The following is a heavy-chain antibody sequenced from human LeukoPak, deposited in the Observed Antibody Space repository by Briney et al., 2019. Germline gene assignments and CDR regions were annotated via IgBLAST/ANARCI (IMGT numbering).Heavy chain of an antibody. J-gene: IGHJ5*02. CDR2: IYYSGST. Sequence: SETLSLTCTVSGGSISSYYWSWIRQPPGKGLEWIGYIYYSGSTNYNPSLKSRVTISVDTSKNQFSLKLSSVTAADTAVYYCARTTMVRDLGWFDPWGQGTLVTVSS. CDR3: ARTTMVRDLGWFDP. D-gene: IGHD3-10*01. CDR1: GGSISSYY. V-gene: IGHV4-59*01.